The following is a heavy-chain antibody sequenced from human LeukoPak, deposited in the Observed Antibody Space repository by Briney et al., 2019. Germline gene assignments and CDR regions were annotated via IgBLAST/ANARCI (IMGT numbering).Heavy chain of an antibody. CDR2: INHSGST. V-gene: IGHV4-34*01. CDR1: GGSFSGYY. Sequence: SETLSLTCAVYGGSFSGYYWSWIRQPPGKGLEWIGEINHSGSTNYNPSLKSRVTISVDTSKNQFSLKLSSVTAADTAVYYCARGQLSYDILTGLSSFFGYWGQGTLVTVSS. J-gene: IGHJ4*02. D-gene: IGHD3-9*01. CDR3: ARGQLSYDILTGLSSFFGY.